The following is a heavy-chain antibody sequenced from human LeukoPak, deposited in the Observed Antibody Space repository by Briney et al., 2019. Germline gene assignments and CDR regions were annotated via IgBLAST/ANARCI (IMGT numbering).Heavy chain of an antibody. CDR2: ITSTSSYI. J-gene: IGHJ4*02. V-gene: IGHV3-21*01. D-gene: IGHD1-26*01. CDR3: ARVAGGSHHFDY. CDR1: GFAFSTYT. Sequence: PGGSLRLSCAASGFAFSTYTINWVRQAPGKGLEWVSYITSTSSYISYADSVKGRFTISRDNAKNSLYLQMNTLRAEDTAVYYCARVAGGSHHFDYWGQGTVVTVSS.